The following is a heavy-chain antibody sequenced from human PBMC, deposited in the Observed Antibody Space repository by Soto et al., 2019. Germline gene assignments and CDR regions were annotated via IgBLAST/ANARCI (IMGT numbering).Heavy chain of an antibody. CDR1: GGSISSSNYY. Sequence: QLLLQESGPGLVKPSETLSLTCTVSGGSISSSNYYWGWIRQPPGKGLEWIGSIFYSGSTYYNPSLKSRVTISVDTSKNQFSLKLRSVTAADTAVFYCARDVVATCMDVWGQGTTVTVSS. V-gene: IGHV4-39*02. D-gene: IGHD2-21*02. J-gene: IGHJ6*02. CDR3: ARDVVATCMDV. CDR2: IFYSGST.